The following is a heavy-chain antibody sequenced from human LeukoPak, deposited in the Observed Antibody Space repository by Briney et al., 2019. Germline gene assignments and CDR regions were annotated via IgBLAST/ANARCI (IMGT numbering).Heavy chain of an antibody. CDR3: AKNRGYCATGTCYHMDV. Sequence: GGSLRLSCAASGLTFNIFAMTWVRQAPGKGLEWVSTIVGSIGATYSADSVKGRFTVSRDNSKNTLYLQMNSLIGEDTAMYYCAKNRGYCATGTCYHMDVWGKGTTVTVSS. D-gene: IGHD2-8*01. V-gene: IGHV3-23*01. CDR2: IVGSIGAT. CDR1: GLTFNIFA. J-gene: IGHJ6*03.